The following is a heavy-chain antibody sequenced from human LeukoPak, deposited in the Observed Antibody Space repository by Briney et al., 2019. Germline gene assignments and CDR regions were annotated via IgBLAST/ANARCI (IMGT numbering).Heavy chain of an antibody. CDR3: ARDRGRILWFGEFDY. J-gene: IGHJ4*02. CDR2: INSGNGKT. CDR1: GYTFSRHA. D-gene: IGHD3-10*01. Sequence: ASVKVSCKASGYTFSRHAIHWVRQAPGQRLEWMGWINSGNGKTKYSQKFQGRVTITRDTSASTAYMELTSLTAEDTAVYYCARDRGRILWFGEFDYWGQGTLVSVSS. V-gene: IGHV1-3*01.